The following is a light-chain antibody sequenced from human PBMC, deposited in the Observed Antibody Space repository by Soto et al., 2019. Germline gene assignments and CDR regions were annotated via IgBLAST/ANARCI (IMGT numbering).Light chain of an antibody. Sequence: SPSTSFMCPVRRATLSCRTSQSISDALAWYQQKPGQAPRLLIHGASTRATGFPARFSGSGSGTEFTLTISTLESGVFAVYYIQQYNNGGRWKFGQGTKVEIK. CDR1: QSISDA. J-gene: IGKJ1*01. V-gene: IGKV3-15*01. CDR2: GAS. CDR3: QQYNNGGRWK.